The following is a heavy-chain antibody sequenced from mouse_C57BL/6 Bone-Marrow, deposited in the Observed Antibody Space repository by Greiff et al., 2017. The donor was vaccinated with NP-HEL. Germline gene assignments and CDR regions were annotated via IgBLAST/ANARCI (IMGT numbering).Heavy chain of an antibody. V-gene: IGHV1-59*01. CDR1: GYTFTSYW. D-gene: IGHD2-9*01. CDR3: ARSLLWLRRGIDY. Sequence: QVQLQQPGAELVRPGTSVKLSCKASGYTFTSYWLHWVKQRPGQGLEWIGVIDPSDSSTNYNQKFKGKATLTVDTSSSTAYMQLSSLTSEDSAVYYCARSLLWLRRGIDYWGQGTTLTVSS. CDR2: IDPSDSST. J-gene: IGHJ2*01.